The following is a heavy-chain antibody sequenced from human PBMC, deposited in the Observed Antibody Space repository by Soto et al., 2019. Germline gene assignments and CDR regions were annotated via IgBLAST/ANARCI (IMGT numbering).Heavy chain of an antibody. V-gene: IGHV6-1*01. CDR3: ARDLRTTVTRAPRYYYGMDV. J-gene: IGHJ6*02. D-gene: IGHD4-17*01. CDR2: TYYRSKWYN. Sequence: KQSQTLSLTCAISGDSVSSNSAAWNWIRQSPSRGLEWLGRTYYRSKWYNDYAVSVKSRITINPDTSKNQFSLQLNSVTPEDTAVYYCARDLRTTVTRAPRYYYGMDVWGQGTTVTVSS. CDR1: GDSVSSNSAA.